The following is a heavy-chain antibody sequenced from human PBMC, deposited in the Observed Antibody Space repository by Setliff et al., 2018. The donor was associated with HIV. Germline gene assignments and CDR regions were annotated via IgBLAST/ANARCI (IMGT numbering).Heavy chain of an antibody. Sequence: NPSETLSLTCTVSGGSISSYYWSWIRQPAGKGLEWIGRIYTSGSTNYNPSLKSRVTMSVDTSKNQFSLKLSSVTAADTAVYYCARVIAAAGFYYYYYMDVWGKGTTVTVSS. CDR3: ARVIAAAGFYYYYYMDV. V-gene: IGHV4-4*07. CDR1: GGSISSYY. D-gene: IGHD6-13*01. CDR2: IYTSGST. J-gene: IGHJ6*03.